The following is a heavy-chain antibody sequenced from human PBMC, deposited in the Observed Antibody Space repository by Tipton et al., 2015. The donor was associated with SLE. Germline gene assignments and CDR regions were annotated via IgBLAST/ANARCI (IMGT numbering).Heavy chain of an antibody. CDR1: GGSISSFY. CDR2: IYYSGST. CDR3: ARRCGMGLYR. J-gene: IGHJ4*02. Sequence: GLVKPSETLSLTCTVSGGSISSFYWSWIRQPPGKGLEWIGYIYYSGSTNYNPSLKSRVTISVDTSKNQFSLRLNSVTAADTAVYYCARRCGMGLYRWGQGTLVTVSS. V-gene: IGHV4-59*12. D-gene: IGHD3-3*01.